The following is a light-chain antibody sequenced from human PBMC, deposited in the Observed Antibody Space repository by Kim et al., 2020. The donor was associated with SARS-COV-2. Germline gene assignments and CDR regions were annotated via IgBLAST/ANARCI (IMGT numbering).Light chain of an antibody. V-gene: IGKV3-20*01. Sequence: EIVLTQSPGTLSVSPGERVTLSCRASQSVYSNLAWYQQRPGQAPRLLIHGASSRATGIPDRFSGSGSGTDFTLTISRLEPEDFAVYYWHQYDSSLRDFGGGTKVDIK. CDR3: HQYDSSLRD. CDR2: GAS. CDR1: QSVYSN. J-gene: IGKJ4*01.